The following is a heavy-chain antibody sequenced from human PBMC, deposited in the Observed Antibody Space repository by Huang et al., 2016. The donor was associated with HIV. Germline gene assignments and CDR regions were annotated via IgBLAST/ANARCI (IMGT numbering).Heavy chain of an antibody. D-gene: IGHD1-26*01. CDR3: AKDGADEEWDIDY. CDR1: GCSFSTYG. J-gene: IGHJ4*02. V-gene: IGHV3-30*18. CDR2: ISYDGSNK. Sequence: VQLVESGGGVVQPGRSLRLACAGSGCSFSTYGLHWVRQAPGKGWEWVAVISYDGSNKYYAHSVKGRFTISRDTSENKVYLQMNSLRHEDTAVYYCAKDGADEEWDIDYWGQGTLVTVSS.